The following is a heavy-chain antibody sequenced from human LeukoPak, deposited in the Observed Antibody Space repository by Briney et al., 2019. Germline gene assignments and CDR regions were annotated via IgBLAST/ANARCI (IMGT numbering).Heavy chain of an antibody. J-gene: IGHJ4*02. CDR3: ARDPVGGSTIFDY. V-gene: IGHV6-1*01. D-gene: IGHD1-26*01. CDR1: GDSVSSNSAA. CDR2: TYYRSKWYY. Sequence: SQTLSLTCAISGDSVSSNSAAWNWIRQSPSRGLEWLGRTYYRSKWYYDYAVAAKSRIGINPDTSKNQFSLQLSSVTPEDTAVYYCARDPVGGSTIFDYWGQGTLVTVSS.